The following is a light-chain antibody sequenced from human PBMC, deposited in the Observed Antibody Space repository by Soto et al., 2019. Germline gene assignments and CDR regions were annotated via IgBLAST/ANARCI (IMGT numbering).Light chain of an antibody. J-gene: IGLJ2*01. V-gene: IGLV2-14*01. CDR3: SSYTSSSTLL. CDR2: DVG. Sequence: QSVLTQPASVSGSPGQSITISCTGTSSDIGGFNRVSWYQQHPGKAPKLMILDVGYRPSGVSNRFSASKSGNTASLTISGLQAEDEAEYYCSSYTSSSTLLFGGGTKLTVL. CDR1: SSDIGGFNR.